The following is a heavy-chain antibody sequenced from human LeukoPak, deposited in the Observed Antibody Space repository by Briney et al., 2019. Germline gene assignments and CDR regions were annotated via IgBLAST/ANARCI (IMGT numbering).Heavy chain of an antibody. CDR2: IYSGGDT. Sequence: GGSLRLSCAASGFTVSNNYMNWVRQAPGKGLEWVSLIYSGGDTHYADSVKGRFTVSRHSSKNTLYRQMNSLRAEDTAVYYCARDPPAVRTNTYAWGQGTLVTVSS. CDR1: GFTVSNNY. V-gene: IGHV3-66*01. D-gene: IGHD4/OR15-4a*01. CDR3: ARDPPAVRTNTYA. J-gene: IGHJ5*02.